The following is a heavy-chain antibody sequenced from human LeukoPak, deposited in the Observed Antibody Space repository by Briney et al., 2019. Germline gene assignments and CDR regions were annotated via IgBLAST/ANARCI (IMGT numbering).Heavy chain of an antibody. CDR3: VRYLGDY. CDR2: IDRDGTLM. D-gene: IGHD2/OR15-2a*01. V-gene: IGHV3-74*03. CDR1: GVTPLSYQ. J-gene: IGHJ4*02. Sequence: GGSLRLSCIASGVTPLSYQMKWVRQGPGKALLWVARIDRDGTLMTHADSVEGRFTISRDNAQNTVYLQMNDLRDEDTATYYCVRYLGDYWGQGTLVTVSS.